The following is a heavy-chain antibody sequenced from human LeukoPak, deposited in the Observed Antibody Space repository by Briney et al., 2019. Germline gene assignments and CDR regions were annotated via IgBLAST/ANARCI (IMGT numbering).Heavy chain of an antibody. CDR3: ARRSYCSSTSCHPDY. J-gene: IGHJ4*02. Sequence: GESLKISCQGSGYSFTSYWIGWVRQMPGKGLEWMGIIYPGDSDTRYSPSFQGQVTISADKSISTAYLQWSSLKASDTAMYYCARRSYCSSTSCHPDYWGQGTLVTVSS. CDR1: GYSFTSYW. V-gene: IGHV5-51*01. CDR2: IYPGDSDT. D-gene: IGHD2-2*01.